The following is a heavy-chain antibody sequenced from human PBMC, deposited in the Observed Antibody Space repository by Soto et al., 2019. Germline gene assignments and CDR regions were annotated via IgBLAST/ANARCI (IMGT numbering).Heavy chain of an antibody. Sequence: EVQVVESGGGLVQPGGSLRLSCAASGFIVSSSYMSWVRQAPGKGLEWVAVKGRFTIYRDSSKNTLYLQMDSLRAEDTAVYYCARSPTRPNYGDCFAPWGQGTLVTVSS. CDR1: GFIVSSSY. CDR3: ARSPTRPNYGDCFAP. V-gene: IGHV3-66*01. J-gene: IGHJ5*02. D-gene: IGHD3-16*01.